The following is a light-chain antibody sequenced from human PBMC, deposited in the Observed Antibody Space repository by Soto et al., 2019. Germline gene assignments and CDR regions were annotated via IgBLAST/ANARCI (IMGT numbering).Light chain of an antibody. CDR3: SSYTSNDTPDM. V-gene: IGLV2-14*01. CDR1: SSDVGGYNY. Sequence: QSVLTQPASVSGSPGQSITISCTGTSSDVGGYNYVSWYQQHPGKAPRLIIYEVTHRPSGVSSRFSGSKSANTASLTISGLQADDEADYYCSSYTSNDTPDMFGTGTKVTVL. J-gene: IGLJ1*01. CDR2: EVT.